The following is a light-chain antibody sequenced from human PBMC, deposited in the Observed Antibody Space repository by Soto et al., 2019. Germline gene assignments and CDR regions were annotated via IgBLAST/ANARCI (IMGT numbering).Light chain of an antibody. V-gene: IGKV1-39*01. Sequence: DIQMTQAPSSLPASVVDRVTITCRASQSISSYLNWYQQRPGKVPKLLICAASILQSGVPSRFSGSGSGTDFTLTINNLQPEDFATYYCQQAKSFPVSFGQGTRLEIK. CDR1: QSISSY. CDR2: AAS. J-gene: IGKJ5*01. CDR3: QQAKSFPVS.